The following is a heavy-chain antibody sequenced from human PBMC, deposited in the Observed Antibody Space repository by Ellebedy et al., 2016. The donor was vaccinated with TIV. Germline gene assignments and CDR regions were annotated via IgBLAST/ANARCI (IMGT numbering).Heavy chain of an antibody. CDR3: ARAALKKRGYSGYDPAPSDY. Sequence: GESLKISCAASGFTFSSYSMNWVRQAPGKGLEWVSSISSSSSYIYYADSVKGRFTISRDNAKNSLYLQMNSLRAEDTAVYYCARAALKKRGYSGYDPAPSDYWGQGTLVTVSS. D-gene: IGHD5-12*01. J-gene: IGHJ4*02. V-gene: IGHV3-21*01. CDR2: ISSSSSYI. CDR1: GFTFSSYS.